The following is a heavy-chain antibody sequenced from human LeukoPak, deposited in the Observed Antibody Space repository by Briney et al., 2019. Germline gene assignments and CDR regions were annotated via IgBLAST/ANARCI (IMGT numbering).Heavy chain of an antibody. CDR1: GLTVSSNY. CDR2: IYSGGGT. D-gene: IGHD2-2*01. J-gene: IGHJ3*02. V-gene: IGHV3-53*01. CDR3: ARGYCRSVDCSPPEAFDI. Sequence: GGSLRLSCAASGLTVSSNYMSWVRRAPGRGLEWVSVIYSGGGTYYADSVKGRFTISRDNSKNTLYLQMNSLRTEDTAVYFCARGYCRSVDCSPPEAFDIWGQGTMVTVSS.